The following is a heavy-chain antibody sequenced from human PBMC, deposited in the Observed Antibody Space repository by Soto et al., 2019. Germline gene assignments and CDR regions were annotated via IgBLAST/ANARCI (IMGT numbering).Heavy chain of an antibody. J-gene: IGHJ5*02. Sequence: SETLSLTCTISGGSISSGAYSWSWIRQHPGKGLEWIGYIYYSGSTYYNPSLKSRVTISVDTSKNLFSLKLSSVTAADTAVYFCARAARDMVRGVPNWFDPWGQGTLVTVS. D-gene: IGHD3-10*01. CDR3: ARAARDMVRGVPNWFDP. CDR1: GGSISSGAYS. V-gene: IGHV4-31*03. CDR2: IYYSGST.